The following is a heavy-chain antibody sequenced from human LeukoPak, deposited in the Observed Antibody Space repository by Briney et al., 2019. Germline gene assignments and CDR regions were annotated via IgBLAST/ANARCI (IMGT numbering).Heavy chain of an antibody. D-gene: IGHD7-27*01. CDR1: GDSVSSANTA. V-gene: IGHV6-1*01. J-gene: IGHJ4*02. CDR3: ARGWGFDF. Sequence: SQTLSLTCAISGDSVSSANTAWNWIRQSPSRGLEWLGRTYYRSKCYTDYAGSVKSRLTINPDTSKNQFSLHLNSLSPEDTAVYYCARGWGFDFWGQGTLVTVSS. CDR2: TYYRSKCYT.